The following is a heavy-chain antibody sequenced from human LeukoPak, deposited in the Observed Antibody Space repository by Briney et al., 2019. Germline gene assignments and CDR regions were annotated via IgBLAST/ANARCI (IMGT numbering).Heavy chain of an antibody. CDR1: GDSVSNNIAT. Sequence: SQTLSLTCAISGDSVSNNIATWNWVRQSPSRGLEWLGRTYYRSRWGNDYAISVKSRITINPDTSRNQFSLQLNSVTPEDTAVYYCVRGSDDYYWALDSWGQGTPVTVSS. V-gene: IGHV6-1*01. CDR2: TYYRSRWGN. CDR3: VRGSDDYYWALDS. D-gene: IGHD3-10*01. J-gene: IGHJ4*02.